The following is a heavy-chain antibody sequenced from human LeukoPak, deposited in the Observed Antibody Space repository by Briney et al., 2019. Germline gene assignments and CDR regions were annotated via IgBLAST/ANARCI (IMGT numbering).Heavy chain of an antibody. V-gene: IGHV3-30*18. J-gene: IGHJ4*02. Sequence: GGSLRLSCAASGFTFSSCAMHWVRQAPGKGLEWVAVIANDGRDKHHADSVKGRFTISRDNSQNTVYLQMNSLRSEDSGVYYCAKEKGFAAAGNHFDFWAQGARVTVSS. D-gene: IGHD6-25*01. CDR3: AKEKGFAAAGNHFDF. CDR2: IANDGRDK. CDR1: GFTFSSCA.